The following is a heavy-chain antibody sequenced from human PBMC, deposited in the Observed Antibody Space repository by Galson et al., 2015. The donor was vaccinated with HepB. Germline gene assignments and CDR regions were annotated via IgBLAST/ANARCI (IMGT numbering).Heavy chain of an antibody. CDR1: GYTFTSYY. CDR3: ATDKRNAGGMDV. Sequence: VKVSCKASGYTFTSYYMHWVRQAPGQGLEWMGIINPSGGSTSYAQKFQGRVTMTEDTSTDTAYMELSSLRSEDTAVYYCATDKRNAGGMDVWGQGTTVTVSS. CDR2: INPSGGST. V-gene: IGHV1-46*01. D-gene: IGHD1-14*01. J-gene: IGHJ6*02.